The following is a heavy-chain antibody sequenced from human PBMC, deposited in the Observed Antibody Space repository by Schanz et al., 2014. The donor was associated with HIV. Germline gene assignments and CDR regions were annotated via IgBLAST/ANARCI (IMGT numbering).Heavy chain of an antibody. D-gene: IGHD3-16*01. Sequence: VQLVESGGGVVQPGRSLRLSCAAYGFTFDSYGIHWVRQAPGKGREWVSTISAGVGTASYADSVKGRFTISRDNSKKMLFLQMNRLRAEDTAVYYCAIRTPMISFGAFDIWGRGTMVTVSS. CDR1: GFTFDSYG. J-gene: IGHJ3*02. CDR2: ISAGVGTA. CDR3: AIRTPMISFGAFDI. V-gene: IGHV3-23*04.